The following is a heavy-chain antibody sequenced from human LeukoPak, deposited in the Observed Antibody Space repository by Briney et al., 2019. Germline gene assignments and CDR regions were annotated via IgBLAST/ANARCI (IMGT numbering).Heavy chain of an antibody. J-gene: IGHJ3*02. CDR3: ARDDKRYGDQRGASAFDI. V-gene: IGHV1-18*01. Sequence: GASVKVSRKASGYTFTSYGISWVRQAPGQGLEWMGWISAYNGNTNYAQKLQGRVTMTTDTSTSTAYMELRSLRSDDTAVYYCARDDKRYGDQRGASAFDIWGQGTMVTVSS. CDR1: GYTFTSYG. D-gene: IGHD4-17*01. CDR2: ISAYNGNT.